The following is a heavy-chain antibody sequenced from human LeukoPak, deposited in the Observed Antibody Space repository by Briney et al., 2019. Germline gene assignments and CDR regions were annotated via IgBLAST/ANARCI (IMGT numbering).Heavy chain of an antibody. V-gene: IGHV4-34*08. Sequence: GSLRLSCAASGFTFSSAYMTWFRQAPGKGLEWIGEINHSGSTNYNPSLKSRVTISVDTSKNQFSLKLSSVTPEDTAVYYCAGSRDAFDIWGQGTMVTVSS. CDR1: GFTFSSAY. D-gene: IGHD3-10*01. CDR2: INHSGST. CDR3: AGSRDAFDI. J-gene: IGHJ3*02.